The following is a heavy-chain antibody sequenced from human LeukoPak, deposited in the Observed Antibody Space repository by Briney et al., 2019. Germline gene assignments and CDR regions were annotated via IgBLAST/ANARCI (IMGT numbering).Heavy chain of an antibody. Sequence: SVKVSCKASGGTFSSYAISWVRQAPGQGLEWMGRIIPIFGTANYAQKFQGRVTITTDESTSTAYMELSSRRSENTAVYYCARQTTETTGFDPWGQGTLVTVSS. CDR2: IIPIFGTA. CDR3: ARQTTETTGFDP. D-gene: IGHD4-11*01. J-gene: IGHJ5*02. CDR1: GGTFSSYA. V-gene: IGHV1-69*05.